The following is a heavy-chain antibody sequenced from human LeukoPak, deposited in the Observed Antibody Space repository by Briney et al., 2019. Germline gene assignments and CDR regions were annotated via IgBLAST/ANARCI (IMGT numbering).Heavy chain of an antibody. Sequence: SQSLSPACALYAPSFSGYCWSWVRQPPGKGRGWIGEINHSGSTNYHPYINSRVTITVHTSKNKFSLKLSSVTAADTAVYYCARETRRWFRDAFDIWGQGTMVTVSS. J-gene: IGHJ3*02. CDR3: ARETRRWFRDAFDI. CDR1: APSFSGYC. D-gene: IGHD2-15*01. V-gene: IGHV4-34*01. CDR2: INHSGST.